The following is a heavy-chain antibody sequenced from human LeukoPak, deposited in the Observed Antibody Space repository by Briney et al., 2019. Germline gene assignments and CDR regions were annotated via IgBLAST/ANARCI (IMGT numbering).Heavy chain of an antibody. CDR3: ARTYGDYRFDY. J-gene: IGHJ4*02. V-gene: IGHV4-59*01. Sequence: SETLSLTCAVSGGSLSSFYWSWIRQPPGKGLEFIGYVYYSGSISYNPSLKSRVTISVDTPKNQFSLKLSSVTAADTAVYYCARTYGDYRFDYWGQGTLVTVSS. CDR2: VYYSGSI. D-gene: IGHD4-17*01. CDR1: GGSLSSFY.